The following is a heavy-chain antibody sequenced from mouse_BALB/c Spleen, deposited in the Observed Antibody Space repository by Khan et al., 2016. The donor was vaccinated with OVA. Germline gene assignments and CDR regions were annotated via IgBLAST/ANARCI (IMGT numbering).Heavy chain of an antibody. CDR2: ISGDSSTI. CDR3: ATSYFYGYYFDY. CDR1: GFTFSTYG. V-gene: IGHV5-17*02. Sequence: EVELVESGGGLVQAGGFRKHPCAASGFTFSTYGMHWVRPALEKGLEWVAYISGDSSTIYYADTVKDRFTISRDNPKNTLFLQMTRLMSEYAARYYGATSYFYGYYFDYWNTRTTLIV. J-gene: IGHJ2*01. D-gene: IGHD1-1*01.